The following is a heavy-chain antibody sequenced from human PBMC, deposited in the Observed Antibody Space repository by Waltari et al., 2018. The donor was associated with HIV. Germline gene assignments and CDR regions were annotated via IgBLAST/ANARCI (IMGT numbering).Heavy chain of an antibody. J-gene: IGHJ6*02. CDR3: AKGTAEYYGSGRLGV. Sequence: EVQLVESGGGLVQPGRCLRLPCAASGFTFDDYAMHWVRQAPGKGVGWVSGISLNSGSRGYADYVKGRFTISRDNAKNSLDLQMNSLRAEDTALYYCAKGTAEYYGSGRLGVWGQGTTVTVSS. CDR2: ISLNSGSR. CDR1: GFTFDDYA. V-gene: IGHV3-9*01. D-gene: IGHD3-10*01.